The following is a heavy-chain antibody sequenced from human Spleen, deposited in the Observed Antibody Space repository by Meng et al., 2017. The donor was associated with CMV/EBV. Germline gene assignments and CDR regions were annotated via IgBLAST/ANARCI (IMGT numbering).Heavy chain of an antibody. CDR2: INHSGST. Sequence: GWSFSGYYWSWLRQPPGKGLEWIGEINHSGSTNYNPSLKSRVAISVDTSKNQFSLKLSSVTAADTAVYYCAREKYYYGSGTLRYFDYWGQGTLVTSPQ. CDR1: GWSFSGYY. V-gene: IGHV4-34*01. CDR3: AREKYYYGSGTLRYFDY. J-gene: IGHJ4*02. D-gene: IGHD3-10*01.